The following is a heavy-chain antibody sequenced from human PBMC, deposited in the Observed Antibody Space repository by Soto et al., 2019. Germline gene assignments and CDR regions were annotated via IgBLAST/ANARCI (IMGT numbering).Heavy chain of an antibody. CDR2: IYYSGST. J-gene: IGHJ4*02. D-gene: IGHD4-17*01. CDR1: GGSISSYY. CDR3: ASHDYGDSPFDY. V-gene: IGHV4-59*01. Sequence: SETLSLTCTVSGGSISSYYWSWIRQPPGKGLEWIGYIYYSGSTNYNPSLKSRVTISVDTSKNQFSLKLSSVTAADTAVYYCASHDYGDSPFDYWGQGTLVTVSS.